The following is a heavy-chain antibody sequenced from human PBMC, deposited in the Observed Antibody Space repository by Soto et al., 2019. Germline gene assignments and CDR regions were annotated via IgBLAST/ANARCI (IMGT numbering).Heavy chain of an antibody. CDR1: GFTFSSYA. V-gene: IGHV3-23*01. J-gene: IGHJ6*02. CDR2: ISGSGSST. D-gene: IGHD1-26*01. Sequence: EVQLLESGGGLVQPGGSLRLSCAASGFTFSSYAVSWVRQAPGKGLEWVSTISGSGSSTYYAASVKGRFTISRDNSKNTLYLQRNSLRAEDTAVYYCAKPSGIGLYYNYPMDVWGQGTTVTVSS. CDR3: AKPSGIGLYYNYPMDV.